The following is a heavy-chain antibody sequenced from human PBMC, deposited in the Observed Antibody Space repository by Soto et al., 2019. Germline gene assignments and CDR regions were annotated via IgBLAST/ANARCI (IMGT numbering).Heavy chain of an antibody. D-gene: IGHD3-16*01. CDR2: INHSGST. CDR1: GGSFSGYY. Sequence: QVQLQQWGAGLLKPSETLSLTCAVYGGSFSGYYWSWIRQPPGKGLEWIGEINHSGSTNYNPSLKCGVTISVDTSKNQFSLKLSSVAAADTAVYYCARAVNYRGDPDYYYKDVWGKGTTVTVSS. V-gene: IGHV4-34*01. J-gene: IGHJ6*03. CDR3: ARAVNYRGDPDYYYKDV.